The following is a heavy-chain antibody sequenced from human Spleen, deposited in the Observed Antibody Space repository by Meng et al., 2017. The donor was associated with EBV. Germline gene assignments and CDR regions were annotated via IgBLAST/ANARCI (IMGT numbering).Heavy chain of an antibody. Sequence: EVQLVESGGGLVKPGGSLRLSCAASGLMFRDAWMNWVRQGPGKGLEWVGRIKSKADGGTTDYTTPVKGRFTISREDSKNTLYLQMNSLETEDTAVYYCTTGGYYGSGSYLLTYFDYWGQGTLVTVAS. CDR2: IKSKADGGTT. J-gene: IGHJ4*02. CDR1: GLMFRDAW. V-gene: IGHV3-15*01. CDR3: TTGGYYGSGSYLLTYFDY. D-gene: IGHD3-10*01.